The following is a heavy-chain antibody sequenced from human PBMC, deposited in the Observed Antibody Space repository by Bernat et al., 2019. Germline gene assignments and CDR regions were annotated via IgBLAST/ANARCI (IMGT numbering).Heavy chain of an antibody. J-gene: IGHJ4*02. V-gene: IGHV3-21*05. CDR3: ARDEPYSSSEGIDY. Sequence: VQLVESGGGVAQPGRSLRLSCAASGFTFSSYGMHWIRQAPGKGLEWVSHISSSGTDIYYADSVKGRFTISRDNAKNSLSLQVNSLRADDTAVYYCARDEPYSSSEGIDYWGQGTLVTVSS. CDR1: GFTFSSYG. D-gene: IGHD6-6*01. CDR2: ISSSGTDI.